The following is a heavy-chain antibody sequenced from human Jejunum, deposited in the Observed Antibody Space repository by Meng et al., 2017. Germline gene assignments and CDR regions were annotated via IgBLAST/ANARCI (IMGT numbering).Heavy chain of an antibody. Sequence: QIELQQSAPGRVKPSQTLPLPCAISGDSVSSNSAGWNWTRPSPSRGLEWLGRTYYRSKWYIDYAVSVKSRITINPDTSKNQFSLHLNSVTPEDTAVYYCAGGGLVRSTRGYFDYWGQGTLVTVSS. D-gene: IGHD1-26*01. J-gene: IGHJ4*02. CDR3: AGGGLVRSTRGYFDY. V-gene: IGHV6-1*02. CDR2: TYYRSKWYI. CDR1: GDSVSSNSAG.